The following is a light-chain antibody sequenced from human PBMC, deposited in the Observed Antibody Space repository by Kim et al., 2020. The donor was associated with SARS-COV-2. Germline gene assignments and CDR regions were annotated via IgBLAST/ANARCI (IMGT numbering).Light chain of an antibody. CDR3: QQSNNWPLT. CDR1: QSVSSN. Sequence: VSPVERATLACRASQSVSSNLAWYQQNPGQAPRLLIYGASTRATGIPARFSGSGSGTEFTLTISSLQSEDFAVYYCQQSNNWPLTFGGGTKVDIK. CDR2: GAS. V-gene: IGKV3-15*01. J-gene: IGKJ4*01.